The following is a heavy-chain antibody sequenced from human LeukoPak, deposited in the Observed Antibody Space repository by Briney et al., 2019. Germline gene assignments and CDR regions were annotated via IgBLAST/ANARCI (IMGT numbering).Heavy chain of an antibody. CDR3: ARSGEIAAAADVGWFDP. Sequence: SVKVSCKASGYTFTSYGISWVRQAPGQGLEWMGGIIPIFGTANYAQKFQGRVTITADESTSTAYMELSSLRSEDMAVYYCARSGEIAAAADVGWFDPWGQGTLVTVSS. J-gene: IGHJ5*02. CDR1: GYTFTSYG. D-gene: IGHD6-13*01. CDR2: IIPIFGTA. V-gene: IGHV1-69*13.